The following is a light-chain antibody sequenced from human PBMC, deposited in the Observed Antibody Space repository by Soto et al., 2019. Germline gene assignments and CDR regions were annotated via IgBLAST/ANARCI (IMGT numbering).Light chain of an antibody. CDR1: QGISNY. Sequence: DIQMTQSPSSLSASVGDRVTITCRASQGISNYLAWYQQKPGKVPKLLIHAASTLQSGVPSRFSGSGSGTAFTLTISSLQPEDVATSYCTKYYSVPWAFGQGTKVEIK. CDR2: AAS. J-gene: IGKJ1*01. CDR3: TKYYSVPWA. V-gene: IGKV1-27*01.